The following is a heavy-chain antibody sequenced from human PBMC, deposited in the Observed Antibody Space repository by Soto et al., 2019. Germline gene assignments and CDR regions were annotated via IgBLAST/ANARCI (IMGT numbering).Heavy chain of an antibody. J-gene: IGHJ5*02. CDR1: GGPVCGHQ. CDR3: ATATSDYSSSGWFDP. CDR2: IFYTGTT. Sequence: SETTSITCDVQGGPVCGHQWDWIRQHPGKGLEWIGYIFYTGTTYYNPSLKSRGTISVDTSKNHFSLKLTSVTAADTAIYYCATATSDYSSSGWFDPWGQGTLVTVSS. D-gene: IGHD6-6*01. V-gene: IGHV4-59*06.